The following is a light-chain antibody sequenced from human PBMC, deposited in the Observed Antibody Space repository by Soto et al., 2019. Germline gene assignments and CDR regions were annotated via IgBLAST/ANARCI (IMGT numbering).Light chain of an antibody. V-gene: IGLV1-44*01. CDR2: SNH. Sequence: QSVLTQPPSASGTPGQRVTISCSGSRSNIGSNTVNWYQQLPGTAPKLLMFSNHQRPSGVPDRFSGSKSGTSVTRAISGLQSEDEADYYCAAWDDSLNGVVFXXGXKLTVL. J-gene: IGLJ3*02. CDR3: AAWDDSLNGVV. CDR1: RSNIGSNT.